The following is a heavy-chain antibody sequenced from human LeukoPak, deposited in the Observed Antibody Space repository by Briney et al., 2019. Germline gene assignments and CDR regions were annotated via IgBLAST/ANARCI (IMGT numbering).Heavy chain of an antibody. D-gene: IGHD2-2*01. CDR1: GYTFTGYY. CDR3: ARERLWSSTSCYAYFQH. V-gene: IGHV1-2*02. CDR2: INPKSGDT. Sequence: ASVKVSCKASGYTFTGYYIYWVRQAPGQGPEWMGWINPKSGDTKSAQKFQGRVIMTRDTSISTTYMEVNSLRSDDTAVYYCARERLWSSTSCYAYFQHWGQGTLVTVSS. J-gene: IGHJ1*01.